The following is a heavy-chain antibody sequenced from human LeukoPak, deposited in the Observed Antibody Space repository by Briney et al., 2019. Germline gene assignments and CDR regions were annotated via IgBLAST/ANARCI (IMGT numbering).Heavy chain of an antibody. D-gene: IGHD6-13*01. CDR1: GGTFSSYA. CDR3: AREAAAGSYGMDV. V-gene: IGHV1-69*01. CDR2: IIPIFGTA. Sequence: ASVKVSCKASGGTFSSYAISWVRQAPGRGLEWMGGIIPIFGTANYAQKFQGRVTITADESTSTAYMELSSLRSEDTAVYYCAREAAAGSYGMDVWGQGTTVTVSS. J-gene: IGHJ6*02.